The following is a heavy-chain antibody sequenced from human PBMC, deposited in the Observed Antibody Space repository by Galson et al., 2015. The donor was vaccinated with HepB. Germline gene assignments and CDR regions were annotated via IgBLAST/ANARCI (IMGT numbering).Heavy chain of an antibody. CDR3: ARSSSEIFGVVIRGKEDNWFDP. J-gene: IGHJ5*02. CDR1: GFTFSSYA. CDR2: ISYDGSNK. Sequence: SLRLSCAASGFTFSSYAMHWVRQAPGKGLEWVAVISYDGSNKYYADSVKGRFTISRDNSKNTLYLQMNSLRAEDTAVYYCARSSSEIFGVVIRGKEDNWFDPWGQGTLVTVSS. D-gene: IGHD3-3*01. V-gene: IGHV3-30*04.